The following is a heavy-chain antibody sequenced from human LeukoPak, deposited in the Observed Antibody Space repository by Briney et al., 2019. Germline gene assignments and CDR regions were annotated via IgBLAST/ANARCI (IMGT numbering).Heavy chain of an antibody. J-gene: IGHJ6*02. D-gene: IGHD6-13*01. V-gene: IGHV1-46*01. CDR2: INPSGGST. Sequence: ASAKVSCKASGYTFTSYYMHWVRQAPAQGIEWMGIINPSGGSTSYAQKFQGRVTMTRDTSTSTVYMELSSLRSEDTAVYYCARVLAAYSSSWYPYYYGMDVWGQGTTVTVSS. CDR1: GYTFTSYY. CDR3: ARVLAAYSSSWYPYYYGMDV.